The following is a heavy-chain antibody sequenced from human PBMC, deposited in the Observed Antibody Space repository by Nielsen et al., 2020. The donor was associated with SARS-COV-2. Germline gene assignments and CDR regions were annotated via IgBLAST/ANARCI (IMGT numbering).Heavy chain of an antibody. CDR3: ARDGRLELSFDY. Sequence: SETLSLTCTVSGGSISSGGYYWSWIRQHPGKGLEWIGYIYYSGSTYYNPSLKSRVTISVDTSKNQFSLKPSSVTAADTAVYYCARDGRLELSFDYWGQGTLVTV. J-gene: IGHJ4*02. V-gene: IGHV4-31*03. CDR1: GGSISSGGYY. CDR2: IYYSGST. D-gene: IGHD1-7*01.